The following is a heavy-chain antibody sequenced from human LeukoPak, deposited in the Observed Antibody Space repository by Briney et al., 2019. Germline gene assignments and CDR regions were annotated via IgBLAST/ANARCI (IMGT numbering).Heavy chain of an antibody. Sequence: GGSLRLSCVASGFSLTNYSMSWVRQAPTRGPEGLSSMKGVGETFYSDSLKGRCTLSRDISRNTVYLHLNNLRVEDTAIYYCARASWISPADAVWWGQGTQVTVSS. CDR3: ARASWISPADAVW. J-gene: IGHJ4*02. CDR2: MKGVGET. D-gene: IGHD2-2*03. V-gene: IGHV3-23*01. CDR1: GFSLTNYS.